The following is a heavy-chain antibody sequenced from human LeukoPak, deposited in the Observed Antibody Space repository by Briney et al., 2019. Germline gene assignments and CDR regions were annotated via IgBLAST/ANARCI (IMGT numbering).Heavy chain of an antibody. J-gene: IGHJ4*02. V-gene: IGHV3-23*01. CDR2: ISGSDGTT. D-gene: IGHD3-16*01. CDR1: GFSFSSYA. Sequence: GGSLRLSCAASGFSFSSYAMSWVRQAPGKGLEWVSGISGSDGTTYYADSVKGRFTISRDNSKNTLYLQMNSLRAEDMAVYYCAKDGGQGADYWGQGTLVSVSS. CDR3: AKDGGQGADY.